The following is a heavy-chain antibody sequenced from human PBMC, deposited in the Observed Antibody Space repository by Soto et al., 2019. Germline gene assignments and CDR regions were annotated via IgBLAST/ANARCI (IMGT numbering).Heavy chain of an antibody. D-gene: IGHD6-6*01. CDR2: IIPIFGTT. CDR1: GGAFSSYA. CDR3: ARGMYSSSSNHYSHGMDV. Sequence: QVQLVQSGAEVKKPGSSVKVSCKASGGAFSSYALSWVRQAPGQGLEWMGGIIPIFGTTNYAQNFQGRVANTADESTTTAYMELNSLRSEDTAVYYCARGMYSSSSNHYSHGMDVWGQGTMVTVSS. J-gene: IGHJ6*02. V-gene: IGHV1-69*01.